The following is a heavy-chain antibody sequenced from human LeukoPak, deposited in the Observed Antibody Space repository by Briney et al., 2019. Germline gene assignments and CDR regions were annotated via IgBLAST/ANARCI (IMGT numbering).Heavy chain of an antibody. CDR1: GFTFEDYA. CDR3: AKDMGDQYSSGPFFP. CDR2: ISWNSGSI. J-gene: IGHJ5*02. Sequence: SGGSLRLSCAASGFTFEDYAMHWVRQAPGKGLEGVSGISWNSGSIGYADSVKGRFTISRDNVKNSLYLQMNSLRAEDTALYYCAKDMGDQYSSGPFFPWGQGTLVTVSS. D-gene: IGHD6-19*01. V-gene: IGHV3-9*01.